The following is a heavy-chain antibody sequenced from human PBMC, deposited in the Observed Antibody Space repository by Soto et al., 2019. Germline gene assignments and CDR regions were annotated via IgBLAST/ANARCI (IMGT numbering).Heavy chain of an antibody. Sequence: PGGSLRLSCAASGFTVSNNYMSWVRQAPGKGLEWVSVIYSGGTIYYAESVKGRLTISRDNSKNTLYLQMNSLRAEDTAVCFCASGTKYISWYTSYAMDVWGQGTTVTVSS. D-gene: IGHD2-2*02. CDR1: GFTVSNNY. CDR3: ASGTKYISWYTSYAMDV. V-gene: IGHV3-53*01. J-gene: IGHJ6*02. CDR2: IYSGGTI.